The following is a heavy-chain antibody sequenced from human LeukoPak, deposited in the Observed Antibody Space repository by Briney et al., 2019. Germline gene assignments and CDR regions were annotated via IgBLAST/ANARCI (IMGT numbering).Heavy chain of an antibody. CDR3: ARAAPSYSDFRSGLNWFDP. J-gene: IGHJ5*02. CDR2: INPSGGST. Sequence: ASVKVSCKASGYTFTSYYMHWVRQAPGQGLEWMGIINPSGGSTSYAQKFQGRVTMTRDTSTRTVYMELSRLTSDDTAIYYCARAAPSYSDFRSGLNWFDPWGQGTLVTVSS. V-gene: IGHV1-46*01. CDR1: GYTFTSYY. D-gene: IGHD3-3*01.